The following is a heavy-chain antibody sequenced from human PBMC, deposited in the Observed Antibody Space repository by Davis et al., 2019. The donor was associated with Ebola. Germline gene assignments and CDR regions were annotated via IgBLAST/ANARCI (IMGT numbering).Heavy chain of an antibody. CDR1: GFTFRSYG. Sequence: GESLKISCAASGFTFRSYGMHWVRQAPGKGLEWVAVIWYDGSNQYYADSVKGRFTISRDNSKNTLYLQMNSLRAEDTAVYYCARDGYMIYGMDVWGQGTTVTVSS. J-gene: IGHJ6*02. CDR2: IWYDGSNQ. CDR3: ARDGYMIYGMDV. V-gene: IGHV3-33*01. D-gene: IGHD3-22*01.